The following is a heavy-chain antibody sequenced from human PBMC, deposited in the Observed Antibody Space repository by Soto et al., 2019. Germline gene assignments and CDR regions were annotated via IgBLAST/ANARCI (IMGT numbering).Heavy chain of an antibody. D-gene: IGHD6-6*01. V-gene: IGHV3-23*01. CDR1: GFTFSSYA. J-gene: IGHJ4*02. CDR2: ISGSGVST. CDR3: AKDRERIATRSVDY. Sequence: EVQLLESGGGLVQPGGSLRLSCAASGFTFSSYAMSWVRQAPGKGLEWVSGISGSGVSTYYADSVKGRFTTSRDNSKSSLYLPMNRLRAEEPAVYYCAKDRERIATRSVDYWGQGTLVTVSS.